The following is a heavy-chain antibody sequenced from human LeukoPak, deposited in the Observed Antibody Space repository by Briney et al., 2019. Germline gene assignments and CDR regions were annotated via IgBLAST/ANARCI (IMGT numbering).Heavy chain of an antibody. Sequence: GGSLRLSCAASGFTFDDYGMSWVRQAPGKGLEWVSGINCNGDSTGYAYSVKGRFTISRDNARNSLYLQMNSLRAEDTALYYCAREAGYSYNFYFVYWGQGTLVSVSS. J-gene: IGHJ4*02. V-gene: IGHV3-20*04. CDR2: INCNGDST. CDR3: AREAGYSYNFYFVY. CDR1: GFTFDDYG. D-gene: IGHD5-18*01.